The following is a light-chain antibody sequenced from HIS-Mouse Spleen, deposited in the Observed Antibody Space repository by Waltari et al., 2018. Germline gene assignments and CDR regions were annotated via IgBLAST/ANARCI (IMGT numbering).Light chain of an antibody. J-gene: IGLJ3*02. CDR3: AAWDDSLSGPV. CDR2: RNN. CDR1: SSNIGSNY. Sequence: QSVLTQPPSASGTPGQRVTISCSGRSSNIGSNYVYWYQQLPGTAPKLLIYRNNHRPAGVPDCFSGSKSGTSASLAISGLRSEDEADYYCAAWDDSLSGPVFGGGTKLTVL. V-gene: IGLV1-47*01.